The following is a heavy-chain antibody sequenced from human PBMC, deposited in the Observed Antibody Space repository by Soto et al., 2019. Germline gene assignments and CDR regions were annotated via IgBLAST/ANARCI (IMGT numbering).Heavy chain of an antibody. V-gene: IGHV4-4*02. Sequence: QVQLQESGPGLVKPSGTLSLTCAVSSGTISSSNWWTWVRQPPGKGREWIGEINQSGRPNYNPSLRSRVTLSVDKSKSQFFLKLSSVTAADTAIYYCAGLRMVAAHREFDPWGQGTLVTVSS. CDR1: SGTISSSNW. CDR3: AGLRMVAAHREFDP. J-gene: IGHJ5*02. CDR2: INQSGRP. D-gene: IGHD2-15*01.